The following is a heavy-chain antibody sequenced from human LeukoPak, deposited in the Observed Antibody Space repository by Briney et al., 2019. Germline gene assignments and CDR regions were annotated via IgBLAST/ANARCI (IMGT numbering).Heavy chain of an antibody. J-gene: IGHJ6*02. CDR2: IKQDGSEK. V-gene: IGHV3-7*01. D-gene: IGHD6-13*01. Sequence: GGSLRLSCAASGFTFSSYWMSWVRQAPGKGLEWAANIKQDGSEKYYVDSVKGRFTISRDNAKNSLYLQMNSLRAEDTAVYYCARDLAAAGYYYYGMDVWGQGTTVTVSS. CDR3: ARDLAAAGYYYYGMDV. CDR1: GFTFSSYW.